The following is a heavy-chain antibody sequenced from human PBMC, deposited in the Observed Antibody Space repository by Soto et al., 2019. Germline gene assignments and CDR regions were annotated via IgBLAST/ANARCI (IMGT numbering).Heavy chain of an antibody. CDR2: ISAYNGNT. CDR3: ARGKIDIVVVVAATGAFDI. Sequence: ASVKVSCKASGYTFTSYGISWVRQAPGQGLEWMGWISAYNGNTNYAQKLQGRVTMTTDTSTSTAYMELRSLRSDDTAVYYCARGKIDIVVVVAATGAFDIWGQGTRVTVSS. J-gene: IGHJ3*02. D-gene: IGHD2-15*01. V-gene: IGHV1-18*01. CDR1: GYTFTSYG.